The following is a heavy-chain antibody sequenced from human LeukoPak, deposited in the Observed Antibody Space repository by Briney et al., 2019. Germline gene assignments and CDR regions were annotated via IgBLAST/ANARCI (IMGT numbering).Heavy chain of an antibody. CDR2: INWNGGST. D-gene: IGHD2-2*01. V-gene: IGHV3-20*04. CDR1: GFTFSSYG. CDR3: ARDRWDIVVVPAAFNFDF. J-gene: IGHJ4*02. Sequence: GGSLRLSCAASGFTFSSYGMHWVRQAPGKGLEWVSGINWNGGSTGYADSVKGRFTISRDNAKNSLYLQMNSLRVEDTAVYYCARDRWDIVVVPAAFNFDFWGQGTLVTVSS.